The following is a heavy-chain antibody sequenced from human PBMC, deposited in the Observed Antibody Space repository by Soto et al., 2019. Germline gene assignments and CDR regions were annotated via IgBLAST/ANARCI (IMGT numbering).Heavy chain of an antibody. CDR3: ASGVGGLGGSSGWPDYAFDV. Sequence: QVQLVQSGAAVRKPGSSVKVSCKASGGTFTKYAITWVRQAPRQGLEWMGGIVPLPGTTNYAQKFRGRVTISAGESTSTACVELGSLRSEDTAVYYCASGVGGLGGSSGWPDYAFDVWGQGTMVIVSS. D-gene: IGHD6-19*01. CDR1: GGTFTKYA. CDR2: IVPLPGTT. V-gene: IGHV1-69*01. J-gene: IGHJ3*01.